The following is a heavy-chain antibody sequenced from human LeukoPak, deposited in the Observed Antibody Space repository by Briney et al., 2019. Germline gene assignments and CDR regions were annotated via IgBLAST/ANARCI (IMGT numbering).Heavy chain of an antibody. CDR2: ITSDSRGI. D-gene: IGHD6-19*01. CDR3: ARILDSAWGELGY. V-gene: IGHV3-NL1*01. CDR1: GFTYSHYG. J-gene: IGHJ4*02. Sequence: GGTLRLSCVASGFTYSHYGMNWVRQAPGKGLEWISGITSDSRGIYYADSVKGRFTISRDNSKNTLYLQMNSLRAEDTAVYYCARILDSAWGELGYWGQGTLVTVSS.